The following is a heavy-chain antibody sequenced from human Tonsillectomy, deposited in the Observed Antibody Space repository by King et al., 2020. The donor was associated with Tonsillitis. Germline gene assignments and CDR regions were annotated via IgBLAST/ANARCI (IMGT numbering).Heavy chain of an antibody. D-gene: IGHD2-2*01. V-gene: IGHV3-48*02. CDR3: ARGRTRGVVPAASVREYNWFDP. CDR2: ISSSSSTI. CDR1: GFTFSSYS. Sequence: VQLVESGGGLVQPGGSLRLSCAASGFTFSSYSMNWVRQAPGKGLEWVSYISSSSSTIYYADSVKGRFTITRDNAKNSLYLQMNSLRDEDTAVYYCARGRTRGVVPAASVREYNWFDPGGQGTLVTVSP. J-gene: IGHJ5*02.